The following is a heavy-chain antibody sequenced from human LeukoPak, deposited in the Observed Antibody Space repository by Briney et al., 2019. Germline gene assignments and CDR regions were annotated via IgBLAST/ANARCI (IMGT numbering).Heavy chain of an antibody. J-gene: IGHJ3*02. CDR1: TDAFKTYT. CDR2: IIPILDLT. CDR3: ARPRKGGNDAFDI. V-gene: IGHV1-69*02. D-gene: IGHD3-16*01. Sequence: GASVKVSCKLSTDAFKTYTVSWVRQAPGQGLERMGRIIPILDLTNYARKFHGRVTITADKSTNTAYMDLTSLTSDDTAVYYCARPRKGGNDAFDIWGQGTKVTVST.